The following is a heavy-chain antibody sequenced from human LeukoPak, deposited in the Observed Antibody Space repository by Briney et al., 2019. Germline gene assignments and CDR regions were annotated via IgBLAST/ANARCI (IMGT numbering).Heavy chain of an antibody. Sequence: SVKVSCKASGGTFSSYAISWVRQAPGQGLGWMGGIIPIFGTANYAQKFQGRVTITADESTSTAYMELSSLRSEDTAVYYCARVRYSSSWYFDYWGQGTLVTVSS. CDR2: IIPIFGTA. J-gene: IGHJ4*02. V-gene: IGHV1-69*13. CDR3: ARVRYSSSWYFDY. CDR1: GGTFSSYA. D-gene: IGHD6-13*01.